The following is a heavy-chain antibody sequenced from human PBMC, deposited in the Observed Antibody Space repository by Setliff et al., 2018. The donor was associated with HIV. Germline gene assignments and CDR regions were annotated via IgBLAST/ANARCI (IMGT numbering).Heavy chain of an antibody. CDR1: GYTFTSYG. Sequence: ASVKVSCKASGYTFTSYGISWVRQAPGQGPEWMGWINTNTGKPTYAQGFTGRYVFSLDTSVSAAYLQINSLKAEDSAVYYCASFSGYIDWSTHNWFDPWGQGTLVTVSS. V-gene: IGHV7-4-1*02. CDR2: INTNTGKP. CDR3: ASFSGYIDWSTHNWFDP. D-gene: IGHD3-9*01. J-gene: IGHJ5*02.